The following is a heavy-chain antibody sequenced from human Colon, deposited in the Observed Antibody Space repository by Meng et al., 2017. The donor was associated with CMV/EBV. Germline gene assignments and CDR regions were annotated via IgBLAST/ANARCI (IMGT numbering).Heavy chain of an antibody. D-gene: IGHD2-2*03. V-gene: IGHV3-23*01. CDR3: AKGTLDIVVVPAAIQMSYYCYYGMDV. Sequence: GGSLRLSCAASGFTFSSYAMSWVRQAPGKGLEWVSAISGSGGSTYYADSVKGRFTISRDNSKNTLYLQMNSLRAEDTAVYYCAKGTLDIVVVPAAIQMSYYCYYGMDVWGQGTTVTVSS. J-gene: IGHJ6*02. CDR1: GFTFSSYA. CDR2: ISGSGGST.